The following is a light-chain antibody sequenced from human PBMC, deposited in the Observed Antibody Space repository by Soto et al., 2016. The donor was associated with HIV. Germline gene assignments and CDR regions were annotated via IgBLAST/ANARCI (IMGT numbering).Light chain of an antibody. Sequence: SYELTQPPSVSVAPRKTASITCGGNNTGGKSVHWYQQKPGQAPVLVVYDNNDRPSGVPERFSGSNSGNTATLTISSVEAGDEADYFCQVWDSSSDVVFGGGTKLTVL. CDR3: QVWDSSSDVV. J-gene: IGLJ2*01. V-gene: IGLV3-21*03. CDR2: DNN. CDR1: NTGGKS.